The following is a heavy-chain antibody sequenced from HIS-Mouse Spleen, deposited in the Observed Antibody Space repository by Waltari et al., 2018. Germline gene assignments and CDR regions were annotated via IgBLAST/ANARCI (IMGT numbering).Heavy chain of an antibody. CDR2: IWYDGSNK. J-gene: IGHJ6*02. CDR1: GFTFSSSG. D-gene: IGHD2-15*01. V-gene: IGHV3-33*01. CDR3: ARDSVAATYYYYYGMDV. Sequence: QVQLVESGGGVVQPGRSLRLSCAASGFTFSSSGRPWVRQDPGKGLEWVAVIWYDGSNKYYADSVKGRFTISRDNSKNTLYLQMNSLRAEDTAVYYCARDSVAATYYYYYGMDVWGQGTTVTVSS.